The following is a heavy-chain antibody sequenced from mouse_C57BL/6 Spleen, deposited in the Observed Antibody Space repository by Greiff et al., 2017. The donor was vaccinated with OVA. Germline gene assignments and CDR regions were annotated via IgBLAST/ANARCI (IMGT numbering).Heavy chain of an antibody. Sequence: EVLLVESGPGMVKPSQSLSLSCTVPGYSITSGYDWHWIRHFPGNKLEWMGYISYSGSTNYNPSFKSRISITHDTSKNHFFLKLKSVTTEDTATYYCARGGRAMDYWGQGTSVTVSS. CDR2: ISYSGST. V-gene: IGHV3-1*01. J-gene: IGHJ4*01. CDR3: ARGGRAMDY. CDR1: GYSITSGYD.